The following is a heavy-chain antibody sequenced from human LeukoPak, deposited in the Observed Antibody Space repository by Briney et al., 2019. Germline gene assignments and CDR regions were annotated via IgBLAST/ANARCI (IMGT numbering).Heavy chain of an antibody. CDR3: ASSLYCSSTSCYYYYYYGMDV. J-gene: IGHJ6*02. V-gene: IGHV3-21*01. CDR2: ISSSSSYI. D-gene: IGHD2-2*01. CDR1: GFTLSSYS. Sequence: GGSLRLSCAASGFTLSSYSMNWVRRAPGKGLEWVSSISSSSSYIYYADSVKGRFTISRDNAKNSLYLQMNSLRAEDTAVYYCASSLYCSSTSCYYYYYYGMDVWGQGTTVTVSS.